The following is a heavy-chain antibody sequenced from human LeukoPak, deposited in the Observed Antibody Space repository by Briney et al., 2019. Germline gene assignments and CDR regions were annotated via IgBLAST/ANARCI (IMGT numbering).Heavy chain of an antibody. CDR3: AKAGSSGYYPDY. J-gene: IGHJ4*02. Sequence: GRSLRLSCAASGFTFSSYGMHWVRQAPGKGLEWVAVISYDGSNKYYADSVKGRFTISRDNSKNTLYLQMNSLRAEDTAVYYCAKAGSSGYYPDYWDQGTLVTVSS. CDR1: GFTFSSYG. CDR2: ISYDGSNK. D-gene: IGHD3-22*01. V-gene: IGHV3-30*18.